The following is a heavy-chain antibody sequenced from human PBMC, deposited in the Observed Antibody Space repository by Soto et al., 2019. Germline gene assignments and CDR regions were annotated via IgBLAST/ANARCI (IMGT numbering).Heavy chain of an antibody. J-gene: IGHJ4*02. Sequence: QVELQESGPGRVKPSQTLSLTCTVSGGSISSGGYYWSWIRQHPGKGLEWIGYIYDSGSTYYNPSLKSRVTISVDTSKDQCSMKLSSVTAADTAVYYCASQDTGWYPDYWGQGTLVTVSS. V-gene: IGHV4-31*03. CDR3: ASQDTGWYPDY. CDR1: GGSISSGGYY. CDR2: IYDSGST. D-gene: IGHD6-19*01.